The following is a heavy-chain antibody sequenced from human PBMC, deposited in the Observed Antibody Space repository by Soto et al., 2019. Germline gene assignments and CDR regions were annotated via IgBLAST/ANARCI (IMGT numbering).Heavy chain of an antibody. CDR2: IIPIFGTA. CDR1: GGTFSSYA. J-gene: IGHJ5*02. D-gene: IGHD3-10*01. V-gene: IGHV1-69*01. CDR3: ARSFITMVRGVMSWFDP. Sequence: QVQLVQSGAEVKKPGSSVKVSCKASGGTFSSYAISWVRQAPGQGLEWMGGIIPIFGTANYAQKFQGRVTITADESTSTAYMELSSLRSEDTAVYYCARSFITMVRGVMSWFDPWGQGTLVTVPS.